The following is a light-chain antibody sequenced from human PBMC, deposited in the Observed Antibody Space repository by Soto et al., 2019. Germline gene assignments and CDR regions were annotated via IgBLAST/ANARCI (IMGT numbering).Light chain of an antibody. CDR3: MPGTHGLT. Sequence: DVVMTQSPLSLPVTLGQPASISCRSSQSLVYSDGNTYLNWFQQRPEQSPRRLIYKVSNRDSGVQAGFIGSGSGPDFTLKISSVEAEVVWVYYCMPGTHGLTFGGGTKVEIK. CDR2: KVS. J-gene: IGKJ4*01. V-gene: IGKV2-30*01. CDR1: QSLVYSDGNTY.